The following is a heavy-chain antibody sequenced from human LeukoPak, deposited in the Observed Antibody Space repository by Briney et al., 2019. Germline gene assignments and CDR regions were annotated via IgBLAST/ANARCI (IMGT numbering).Heavy chain of an antibody. CDR2: INPNSGGI. J-gene: IGHJ4*02. CDR1: GYTFTGYH. CDR3: TRMYDYGDLIPFDY. D-gene: IGHD4-17*01. Sequence: GASVKVSCKASGYTFTGYHLHWVRQAPGQGLEWMGYINPNSGGINYAQKFQGRVTMTRDTSISTAYVELSRLRSDDTAVYYCTRMYDYGDLIPFDYWGQGTLVTVSS. V-gene: IGHV1-2*02.